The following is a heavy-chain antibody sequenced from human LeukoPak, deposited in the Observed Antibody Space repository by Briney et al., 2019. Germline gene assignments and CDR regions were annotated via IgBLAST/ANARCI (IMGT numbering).Heavy chain of an antibody. V-gene: IGHV3-11*01. Sequence: GGSLRLSCAASEFSVSSNHMSWVRQAPGKGLEWVSYISSSGSTIYYADSVKGRFTISRDNAKNSLYLQMNSLRAEDTAVYYCARDDTFSSGSYDYWGQGTLVTVSS. J-gene: IGHJ4*02. D-gene: IGHD3-10*01. CDR2: ISSSGSTI. CDR1: EFSVSSNH. CDR3: ARDDTFSSGSYDY.